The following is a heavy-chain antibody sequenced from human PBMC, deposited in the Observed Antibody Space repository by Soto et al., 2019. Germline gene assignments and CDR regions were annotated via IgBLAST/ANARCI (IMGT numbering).Heavy chain of an antibody. CDR3: ARDYSGSYLLDAFDI. V-gene: IGHV3-7*01. CDR1: GFTFSSYW. J-gene: IGHJ3*02. D-gene: IGHD1-26*01. Sequence: GSLRLSCAASGFTFSSYWMSWVRQAPGKGLEWVANIKQDGSEKYYVDSVKGRFTISRDNAKNSLYLQMNSLRAEDTAVYYCARDYSGSYLLDAFDIWGQGTMVTVSS. CDR2: IKQDGSEK.